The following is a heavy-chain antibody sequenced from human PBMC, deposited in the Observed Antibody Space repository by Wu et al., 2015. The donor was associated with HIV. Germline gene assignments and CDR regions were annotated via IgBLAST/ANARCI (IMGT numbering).Heavy chain of an antibody. CDR3: ARQYDSSGYYLDY. V-gene: IGHV1-46*01. D-gene: IGHD3-22*01. CDR1: GYTFTAYY. CDR2: INPSGDGT. J-gene: IGHJ4*02. Sequence: QVQLVQSGAELRKSGASAKVSCTATGYTFTAYYVHWVRQAPGQGLEWMGIINPSGDGTRYAQKFQGRVTMTRDTSTSTVYMELSSLRSEDTAVYYCARQYDSSGYYLDYWGQGTLVTVSS.